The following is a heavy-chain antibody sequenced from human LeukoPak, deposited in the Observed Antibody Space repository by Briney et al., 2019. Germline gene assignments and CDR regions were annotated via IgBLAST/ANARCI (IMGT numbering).Heavy chain of an antibody. CDR2: INSDGSST. CDR3: ASSKGAPGYSYGSPLDY. Sequence: GGSLRLSCAASGFTFSSYWMHWVRHAPGKGLVWVSRINSDGSSTIYADSVKGRFTISRDNAKNTLYLQMNSLRAEDTAVYYCASSKGAPGYSYGSPLDYWGQGTLVTVSS. CDR1: GFTFSSYW. D-gene: IGHD5-18*01. J-gene: IGHJ4*02. V-gene: IGHV3-74*01.